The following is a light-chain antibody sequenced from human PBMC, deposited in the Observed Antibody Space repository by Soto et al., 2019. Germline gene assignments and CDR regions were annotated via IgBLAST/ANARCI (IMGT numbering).Light chain of an antibody. V-gene: IGLV1-40*01. CDR3: QSYDSSLSGWV. CDR1: SSNIGAGYV. Sequence: QSALTQPPSVSGAPGQRVTISCTGSSSNIGAGYVVHWYQQLPGTAPKLLIYGNSNRPSGVPDRFSGSKSGTSASLAITGLQAEDEAEDYCQSYDSSLSGWVFGGGTKLTVL. J-gene: IGLJ3*02. CDR2: GNS.